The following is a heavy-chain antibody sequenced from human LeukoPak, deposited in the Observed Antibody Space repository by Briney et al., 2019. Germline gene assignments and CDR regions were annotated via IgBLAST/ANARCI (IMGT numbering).Heavy chain of an antibody. Sequence: GGSLRLSCAASGFTFSTYAMNWVRQAPGKGLEGVSGISYSGAGRHYADSVKGRFTISRDNSKNTLYLQMNSLRVEDTAVYYCAKDGDGRGYFYYFDNWGQGTLVTVSS. CDR2: ISYSGAGR. D-gene: IGHD3-22*01. CDR1: GFTFSTYA. J-gene: IGHJ4*02. CDR3: AKDGDGRGYFYYFDN. V-gene: IGHV3-23*01.